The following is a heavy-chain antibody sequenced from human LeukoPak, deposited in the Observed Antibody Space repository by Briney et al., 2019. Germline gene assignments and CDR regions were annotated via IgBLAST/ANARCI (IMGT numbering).Heavy chain of an antibody. CDR3: ARDMAYCGGDCYSFYAFDI. CDR1: GFTLGSYA. J-gene: IGHJ3*02. Sequence: GGSLRLSCAASGFTLGSYAMSWVRQAPGKRLEWVSSISSSSSYIYYADSVKGRFTISRDNAKNSLYLQMNSLRAEDTAVYYCARDMAYCGGDCYSFYAFDIWGQGTMVTVSS. V-gene: IGHV3-21*01. D-gene: IGHD2-21*01. CDR2: ISSSSSYI.